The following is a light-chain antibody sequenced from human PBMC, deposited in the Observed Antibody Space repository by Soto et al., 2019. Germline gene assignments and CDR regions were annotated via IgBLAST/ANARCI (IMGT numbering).Light chain of an antibody. Sequence: DIQMTQSPSSLSASVEDTVTITCRASQSISTYLNWYQQQPGKAPKLLIYSASSLQTGVPSRFSGSGSGTHFTLTITSLQPEDFATYHCQQSYSAPFTFGPGTKVDIK. J-gene: IGKJ3*01. CDR1: QSISTY. V-gene: IGKV1-39*01. CDR2: SAS. CDR3: QQSYSAPFT.